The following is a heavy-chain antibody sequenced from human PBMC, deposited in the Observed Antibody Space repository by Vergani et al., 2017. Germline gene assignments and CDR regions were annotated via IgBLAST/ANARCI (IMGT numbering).Heavy chain of an antibody. CDR1: GFTFTAHG. CDR2: IRYDGSNK. D-gene: IGHD3-22*01. Sequence: VQLLESGGGSAQPGESLRLSCVASGFTFTAHGLNWVRQAPGKGLEWVAFIRYDGSNKYYADSVKGRFTISRDNSKNTLYLQMNSLRAEDTAVYYCARDVDYXDSSGYYYVYAFDIWGQGTMVTVSS. J-gene: IGHJ3*02. V-gene: IGHV3-30*02. CDR3: ARDVDYXDSSGYYYVYAFDI.